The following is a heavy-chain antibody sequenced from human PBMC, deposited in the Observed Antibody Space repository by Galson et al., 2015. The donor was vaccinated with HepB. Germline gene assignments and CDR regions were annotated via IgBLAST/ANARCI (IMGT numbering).Heavy chain of an antibody. J-gene: IGHJ6*02. CDR2: ISWNSGSI. Sequence: SLRLSCAASGFTFDDYAMHWVRQAPGKGLEWVSGISWNSGSIGYADSVKGRFTISRDDAKNSLYLQMNSLRAEDTALYYCAKDIVVVPAARSRMDVWGQGTTVTVSS. CDR1: GFTFDDYA. V-gene: IGHV3-9*01. D-gene: IGHD2-2*01. CDR3: AKDIVVVPAARSRMDV.